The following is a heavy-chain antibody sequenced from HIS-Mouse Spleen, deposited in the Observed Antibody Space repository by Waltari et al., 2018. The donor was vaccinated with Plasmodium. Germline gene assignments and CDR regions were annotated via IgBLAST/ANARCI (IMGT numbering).Heavy chain of an antibody. CDR3: AKSSKGTGDLWDY. Sequence: EVQLLESGGGLVQPGGSLRLSCAASGFTFSSYAMSWVRQAPGKGRGWVSGICGSGCRTYYADSVKGRFTSSRDKSKNTLYLQMNSLRAEDTAVYYCAKSSKGTGDLWDYWGQGTLVTVSS. CDR1: GFTFSSYA. CDR2: ICGSGCRT. J-gene: IGHJ4*02. D-gene: IGHD7-27*01. V-gene: IGHV3-23*01.